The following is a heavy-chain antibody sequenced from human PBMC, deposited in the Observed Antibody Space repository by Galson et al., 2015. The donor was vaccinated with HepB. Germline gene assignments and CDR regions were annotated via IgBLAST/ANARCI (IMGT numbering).Heavy chain of an antibody. CDR2: ISGSGGST. Sequence: SLRLSCAASGFTFSSYAMSWVRQAPGKGLEWVSAISGSGGSTYYADSVKGRFTISRDNSKNTRYLQMNSLRAEDTAVYYCAKDSLSHGYSYCYVDYWVQGTLVPVSS. D-gene: IGHD5-18*01. J-gene: IGHJ4*02. CDR3: AKDSLSHGYSYCYVDY. V-gene: IGHV3-23*01. CDR1: GFTFSSYA.